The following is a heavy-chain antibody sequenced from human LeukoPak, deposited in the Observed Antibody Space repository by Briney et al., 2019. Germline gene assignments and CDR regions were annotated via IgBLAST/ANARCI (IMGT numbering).Heavy chain of an antibody. CDR1: GYIFTNYW. V-gene: IGHV5-51*01. CDR3: ARQGAGASYYDPTGLPRGAFDS. D-gene: IGHD3-22*01. J-gene: IGHJ3*02. Sequence: GESLKISCRASGYIFTNYWIAWVRWMPGEGLQWMGIILPGDSDTRYSPSFRGQVTISAETSTRTAYLQWTSLRASASAIYYCARQGAGASYYDPTGLPRGAFDSWGQGTTVTVSS. CDR2: ILPGDSDT.